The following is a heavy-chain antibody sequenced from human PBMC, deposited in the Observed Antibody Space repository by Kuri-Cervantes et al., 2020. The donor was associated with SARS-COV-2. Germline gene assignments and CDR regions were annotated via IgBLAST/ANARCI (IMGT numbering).Heavy chain of an antibody. Sequence: GGSLRLSCAASGFAFSKYAMNWFRQAPGKGLEWVSYISSSSSTIYYADSVKGRFTISRDNAKNSLYLQMNSLRAEDTAVYYCARDGPLQGPGTAYWGQGTLVTVSS. V-gene: IGHV3-48*01. CDR1: GFAFSKYA. J-gene: IGHJ4*02. D-gene: IGHD2-21*02. CDR3: ARDGPLQGPGTAY. CDR2: ISSSSSTI.